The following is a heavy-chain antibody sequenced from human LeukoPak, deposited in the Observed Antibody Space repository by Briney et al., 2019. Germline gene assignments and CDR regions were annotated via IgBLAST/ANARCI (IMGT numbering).Heavy chain of an antibody. CDR3: ARDLGVQVATISLDY. D-gene: IGHD5-24*01. CDR2: ISSSSSYI. V-gene: IGHV3-21*01. Sequence: GGSLRVSCVASGFTFSTYSMNWVRQAPGKGLEWVSSISSSSSYIYYADSVKGRFTISRDNAKNSLYLQMNSLRAEDTAVYYCARDLGVQVATISLDYWGQGTLATVSS. J-gene: IGHJ4*02. CDR1: GFTFSTYS.